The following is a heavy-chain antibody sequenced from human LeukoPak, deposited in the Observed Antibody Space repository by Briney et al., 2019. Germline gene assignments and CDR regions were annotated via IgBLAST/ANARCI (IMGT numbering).Heavy chain of an antibody. V-gene: IGHV4-34*01. CDR3: ARGSITIFYAPYYFDY. J-gene: IGHJ4*02. CDR1: GGSINSYY. Sequence: SETLSLTCTVSGGSINSYYWSWIRQPPGKGLEWIGEINHSGGTNYNPSLKSRVTISVDTSKNQFSLKLSSVTAADTAVYYCARGSITIFYAPYYFDYWGQGTLVTVSS. D-gene: IGHD3-9*01. CDR2: INHSGGT.